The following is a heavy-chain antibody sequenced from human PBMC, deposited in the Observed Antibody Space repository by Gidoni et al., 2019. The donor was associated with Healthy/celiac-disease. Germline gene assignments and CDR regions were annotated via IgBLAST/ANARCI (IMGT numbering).Heavy chain of an antibody. CDR3: AREGWEPYFDY. CDR1: GGSFSGYY. CDR2: IKHSGST. Sequence: QVQLQQWGAGLLKPSETLSLTCAVYGGSFSGYYWSWIRQPPGKGLEWIGEIKHSGSTNYNPSLKSRVTISVDTSKNQFSLKLSSVTAADTAVYYCAREGWEPYFDYWGQGTLVTVSS. J-gene: IGHJ4*02. D-gene: IGHD1-26*01. V-gene: IGHV4-34*01.